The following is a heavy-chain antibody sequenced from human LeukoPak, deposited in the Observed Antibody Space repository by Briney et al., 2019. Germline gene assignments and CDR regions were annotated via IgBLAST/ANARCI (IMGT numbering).Heavy chain of an antibody. D-gene: IGHD1-1*01. J-gene: IGHJ4*02. CDR2: IKQDGSEK. CDR1: GFTLISYW. CDR3: ELELERGGMDY. Sequence: GGSLRLSCAASGFTLISYWMTWVRQAPGKGLEWVANIKQDGSEKYYVDSVKGRFTISRDNAKNSLYLQMNSLRAEDTAVYYCELELERGGMDYWGQGTLVTVSS. V-gene: IGHV3-7*01.